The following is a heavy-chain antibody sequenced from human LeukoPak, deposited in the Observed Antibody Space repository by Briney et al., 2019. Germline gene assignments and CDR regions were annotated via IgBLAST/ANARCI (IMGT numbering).Heavy chain of an antibody. D-gene: IGHD3-10*01. CDR1: GFTFSSYS. V-gene: IGHV3-21*01. J-gene: IGHJ4*02. Sequence: GGSLRLFCAASGFTFSSYSMNWVRQAPGEGLEWVSSISSSSSYIYYADSVKGRFTISRDNAKNSLYLQMNSLRAEDTAVYYCARAPDYYGSGSYQEYYFDYWGQGTLVTVSS. CDR2: ISSSSSYI. CDR3: ARAPDYYGSGSYQEYYFDY.